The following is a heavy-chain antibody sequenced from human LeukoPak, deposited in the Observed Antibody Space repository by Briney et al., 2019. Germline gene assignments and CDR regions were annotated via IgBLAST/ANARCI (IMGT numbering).Heavy chain of an antibody. D-gene: IGHD2-2*01. CDR3: ARVSPPVVVPAARRDYYYYYMDV. CDR1: GGSISSYF. CDR2: IYYSGST. Sequence: SETLSLTSTVSGGSISSYFWSWIRQPPGKGLEWIGHIYYSGSTNYNPSLKSRVTISVDTSKNQLSLKMSSVTAADTAVYYCARVSPPVVVPAARRDYYYYYMDVWGKGTTVTVSS. J-gene: IGHJ6*03. V-gene: IGHV4-59*01.